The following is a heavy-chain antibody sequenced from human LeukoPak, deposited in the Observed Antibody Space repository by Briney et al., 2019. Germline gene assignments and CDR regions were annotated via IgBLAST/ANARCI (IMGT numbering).Heavy chain of an antibody. Sequence: GGSLRLSCAASGFTFSSYSMDWVRQAPGKGLEWVSSISSSSSYIYYADSVKGRFTISRDNAKNSLYLQMNSLRAEDTAVYYCAKSNGYGLVDIWGQGTMVTVSS. CDR1: GFTFSSYS. CDR3: AKSNGYGLVDI. J-gene: IGHJ3*02. D-gene: IGHD3-10*01. CDR2: ISSSSSYI. V-gene: IGHV3-21*01.